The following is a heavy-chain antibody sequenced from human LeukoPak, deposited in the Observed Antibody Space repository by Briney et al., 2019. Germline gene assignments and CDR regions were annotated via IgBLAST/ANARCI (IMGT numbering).Heavy chain of an antibody. CDR3: VKEYSSGCPDY. CDR1: GFTFSSYS. D-gene: IGHD6-19*01. CDR2: ISSSSSYV. J-gene: IGHJ4*02. Sequence: PGGSLRLSCAASGFTFSSYSMNWVRQAPGKGLEWVSSISSSSSYVYYGDSVKGRFTISRDNAKDSLYLQMNSLRAEDTAMYYCVKEYSSGCPDYSGQGTLVTVSS. V-gene: IGHV3-21*01.